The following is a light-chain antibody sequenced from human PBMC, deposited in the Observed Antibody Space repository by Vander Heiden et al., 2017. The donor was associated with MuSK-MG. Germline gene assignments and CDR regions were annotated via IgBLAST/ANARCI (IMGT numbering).Light chain of an antibody. Sequence: EIVLTQSPATLSLSPGERATLSCRASQSVNTYLAWYQQKPGQAPRLLISDASNRATGIPARFSGSGSGTDFTLTISSLEPEDFAVYYCLQTRNWPPITFGPGTRLEIK. J-gene: IGKJ5*01. CDR3: LQTRNWPPIT. CDR2: DAS. CDR1: QSVNTY. V-gene: IGKV3-11*01.